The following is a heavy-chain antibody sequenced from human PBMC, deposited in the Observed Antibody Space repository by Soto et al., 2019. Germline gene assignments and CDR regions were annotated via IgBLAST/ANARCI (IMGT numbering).Heavy chain of an antibody. CDR2: IIPILGIA. Sequence: QVQLVQSGAEVKKPGSSVKVSCKASGGTFSSYTISWVRQAPGQGLEWMGRIIPILGIANYAQKFQGRVTITADKSTSTAYMELRRQRSEDTAVYYCARVAAGGTYNWLDPWRQGTLVTVSS. J-gene: IGHJ5*02. CDR3: ARVAAGGTYNWLDP. V-gene: IGHV1-69*02. D-gene: IGHD6-13*01. CDR1: GGTFSSYT.